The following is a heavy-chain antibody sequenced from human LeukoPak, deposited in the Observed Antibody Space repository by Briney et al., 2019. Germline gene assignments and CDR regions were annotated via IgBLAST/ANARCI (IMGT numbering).Heavy chain of an antibody. V-gene: IGHV3-48*03. J-gene: IGHJ3*01. CDR3: ARDDSPLPVGKHAFDV. CDR2: IDVSGSTI. CDR1: GFTFSGHE. D-gene: IGHD3-22*01. Sequence: GGSLSLSFAASGFTFSGHEMSWFGQAPGKGQEWGSYIDVSGSTIYYADSVKGRFTISRDNAKNSLYLQMNSLGADDTAVYYCARDDSPLPVGKHAFDVWGQGTKVTVSS.